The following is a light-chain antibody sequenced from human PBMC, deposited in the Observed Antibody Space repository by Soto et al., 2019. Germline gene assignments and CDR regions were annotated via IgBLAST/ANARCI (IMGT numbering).Light chain of an antibody. CDR1: QSISTL. V-gene: IGKV1-5*01. CDR3: QQYKSPPYT. J-gene: IGKJ2*01. Sequence: DIQMTQSPSTLSASVGDRVTITCRASQSISTLLAWYQQKPGKAPKLLIYDASSLENGDPARFSGSGSGTEFTLAISSLQYDDFANYYCQQYKSPPYTFGQGTRLEIK. CDR2: DAS.